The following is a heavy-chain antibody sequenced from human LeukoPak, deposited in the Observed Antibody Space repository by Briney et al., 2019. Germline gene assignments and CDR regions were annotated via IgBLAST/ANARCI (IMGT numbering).Heavy chain of an antibody. CDR1: GFTFSSYS. D-gene: IGHD2-15*01. Sequence: GGSLRLSCAASGFTFSSYSMNWVRQAPGKGLEWVSSISSSSRYIYYADSLKGRFTNSRDNAKNSLYLQMNSLRAEDTDVYYCARDSYCSGGSCYGDFDYWGKGNLVTVSS. CDR3: ARDSYCSGGSCYGDFDY. J-gene: IGHJ4*02. V-gene: IGHV3-21*01. CDR2: ISSSSRYI.